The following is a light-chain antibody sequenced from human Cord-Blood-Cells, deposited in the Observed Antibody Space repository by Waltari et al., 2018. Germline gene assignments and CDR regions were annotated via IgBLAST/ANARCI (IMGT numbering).Light chain of an antibody. CDR2: WAS. V-gene: IGKV4-1*01. CDR1: QSVLYSYNNKNY. J-gene: IGKJ4*01. Sequence: DIVITQSPLSLAVSLGQRAPINRMTSQSVLYSYNNKNYLSWYQQKPGQPPKLLIYWASTRESGVPDRFSGSGSGTDFTLTISSLQAEDVAVYYCQQYYSTPLTFGGGTKVEIK. CDR3: QQYYSTPLT.